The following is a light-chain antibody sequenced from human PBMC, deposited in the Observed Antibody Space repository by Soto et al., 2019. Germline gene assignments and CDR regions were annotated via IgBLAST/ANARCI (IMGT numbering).Light chain of an antibody. V-gene: IGLV2-14*01. CDR3: SSYASSGTLVL. Sequence: QAVVTQPASVSGSPGQSITFSCTGTSSDVGGYNYVSWYQQHPGKAPKLMIFEVSNRPSGVSNRFSGSKSGNTASLTISGLQAEDEADYYCSSYASSGTLVLFGGGTKLTVL. CDR1: SSDVGGYNY. CDR2: EVS. J-gene: IGLJ2*01.